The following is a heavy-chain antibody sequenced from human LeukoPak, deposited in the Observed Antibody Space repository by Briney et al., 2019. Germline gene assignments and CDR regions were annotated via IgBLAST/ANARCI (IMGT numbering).Heavy chain of an antibody. V-gene: IGHV4-59*08. D-gene: IGHD6-6*01. CDR1: GGSISSYY. Sequence: SETLSLTCTVSGGSISSYYWSWIRQPPGKGLEWIGYIYYSGSTNYNPSLKSRVTISVDTPKNQFSLKLSSVTAADTAVYYCARHRQRVGAMNYWGQGTLVTVSS. CDR2: IYYSGST. J-gene: IGHJ4*02. CDR3: ARHRQRVGAMNY.